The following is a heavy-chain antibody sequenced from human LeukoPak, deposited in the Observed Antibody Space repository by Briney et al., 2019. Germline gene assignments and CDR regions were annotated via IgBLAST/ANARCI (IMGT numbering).Heavy chain of an antibody. J-gene: IGHJ4*02. Sequence: GGTLRLSRAASGFTFSSYAMYWVRQAPGKGLEWVSGIFGSGGSTHYADSVKGRFTISRDNSKNTVYLQMNSLRAEDTAVYYCAKTTTGYSSGRFPGWPVDYWGQGTLVTVSS. D-gene: IGHD6-19*01. CDR3: AKTTTGYSSGRFPGWPVDY. V-gene: IGHV3-23*01. CDR1: GFTFSSYA. CDR2: IFGSGGST.